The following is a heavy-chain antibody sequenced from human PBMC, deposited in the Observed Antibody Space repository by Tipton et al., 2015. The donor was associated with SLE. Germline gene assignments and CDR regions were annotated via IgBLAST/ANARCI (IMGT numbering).Heavy chain of an antibody. V-gene: IGHV4-38-2*02. D-gene: IGHD6-6*01. CDR1: GYSISSGYY. Sequence: LRLSCTVSGYSISSGYYWGWIRQPPGKGLEWIGSIYHSGSTYYNPSLKSRVTISVDTSKNQFSLRLSSVTAADTAVYYCARYRPPGSSDYWGQGTLVTVSS. CDR2: IYHSGST. J-gene: IGHJ4*02. CDR3: ARYRPPGSSDY.